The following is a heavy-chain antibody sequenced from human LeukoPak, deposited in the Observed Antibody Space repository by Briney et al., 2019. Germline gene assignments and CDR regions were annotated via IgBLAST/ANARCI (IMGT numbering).Heavy chain of an antibody. V-gene: IGHV3-23*01. J-gene: IGHJ4*02. CDR1: GFSFTSYA. Sequence: GGSLRLSCVASGFSFTSYAMSWVRQAPARGLEWVSSLRGNDDTFYADSVKGRFTLSRDHSRNTVYLQLNGLTVDDTAVYYCAKRHNSGSYYYWGQGTLVTVSS. D-gene: IGHD1-26*01. CDR2: LRGNDDT. CDR3: AKRHNSGSYYY.